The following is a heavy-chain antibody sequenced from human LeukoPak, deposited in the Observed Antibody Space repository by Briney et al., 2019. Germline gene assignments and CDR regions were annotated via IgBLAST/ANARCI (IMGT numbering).Heavy chain of an antibody. CDR2: INPNSGGT. Sequence: ASVKVSCKASGYTFTCYYMHGVRQAPGQGLEWMGRINPNSGGTNYAQKFQGRVTMTRDTSISTAYMELSRLRSDDTAVYYCARVYSGYEEDSGWYLIDYWGQGTLVTVSS. V-gene: IGHV1-2*06. CDR3: ARVYSGYEEDSGWYLIDY. D-gene: IGHD5-12*01. J-gene: IGHJ4*02. CDR1: GYTFTCYY.